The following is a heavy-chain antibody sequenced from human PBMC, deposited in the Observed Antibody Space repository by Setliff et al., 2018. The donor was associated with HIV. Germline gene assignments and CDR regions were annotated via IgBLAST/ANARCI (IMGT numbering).Heavy chain of an antibody. Sequence: GASVKVSCKASGYTFTSYGISWVRQAPGRGLEWMTMITPTDDITTYAQNFQGRVTMTRDTSTSTVYMELSSLRSEDTAVYYCARDRAPSGSLVHYYYYYMDVWGKGTTVTVSS. CDR3: ARDRAPSGSLVHYYYYYMDV. D-gene: IGHD1-26*01. CDR1: GYTFTSYG. J-gene: IGHJ6*03. CDR2: ITPTDDIT. V-gene: IGHV1-46*01.